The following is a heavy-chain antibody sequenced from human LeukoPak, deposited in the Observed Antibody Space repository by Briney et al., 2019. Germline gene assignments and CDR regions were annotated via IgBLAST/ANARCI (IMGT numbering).Heavy chain of an antibody. D-gene: IGHD3-16*01. J-gene: IGHJ4*02. CDR1: GFTFDDYG. CDR2: INWNGGST. Sequence: AGSLSLSCAASGFTFDDYGMSWVRQAPGKGLEWVSGINWNGGSTGYADSVKGRFTISRDNAKNSLYLQMNSLRAEDTALYYCARDSGGAIDYWGQGTLVTVSS. V-gene: IGHV3-20*04. CDR3: ARDSGGAIDY.